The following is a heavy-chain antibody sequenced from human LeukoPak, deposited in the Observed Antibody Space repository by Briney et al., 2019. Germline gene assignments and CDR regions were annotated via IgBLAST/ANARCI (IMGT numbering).Heavy chain of an antibody. D-gene: IGHD3-22*01. CDR2: IEGGESST. CDR1: GFTFSLYW. J-gene: IGHJ4*02. Sequence: GGSLRLSCAASGFTFSLYWMHWVRQAPGKGLVWVSRIEGGESSTNYADFVKGRFTISRDNAKNSLYLQMNSLRAEDTAVYYCARGEAYYYDSSGYHPFDYWGQGTLVTVSS. V-gene: IGHV3-74*01. CDR3: ARGEAYYYDSSGYHPFDY.